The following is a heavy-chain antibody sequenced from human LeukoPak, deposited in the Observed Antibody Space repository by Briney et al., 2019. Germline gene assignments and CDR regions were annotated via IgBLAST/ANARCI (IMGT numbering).Heavy chain of an antibody. CDR2: IYYSGST. Sequence: PSQTLSLTCTVSGGSISSSSYYWGWLRQPPGKGLEWIGSIYYSGSTYYNPSLKSRVTISVDTSKNQFSLKLSSVTAADTAVYYCASMYYDFWSGYLQGYYFDYWGQGTLVTVSS. CDR1: GGSISSSSYY. V-gene: IGHV4-39*01. D-gene: IGHD3-3*01. J-gene: IGHJ4*02. CDR3: ASMYYDFWSGYLQGYYFDY.